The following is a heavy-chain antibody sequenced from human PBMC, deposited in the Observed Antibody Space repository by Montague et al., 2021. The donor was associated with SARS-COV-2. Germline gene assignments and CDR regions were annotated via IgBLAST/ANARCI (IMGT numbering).Heavy chain of an antibody. Sequence: SETLSLTCTVSGGSVSSYYWSWIRQSPGKGLQWLGYIYYSGSTDYNPSLKSRVTMSVDTSKNQLSLRLNSGTTADTAVYFCARAGGFYDYWSGYSSSAGFFDPWGQGILVTVSS. V-gene: IGHV4-59*02. CDR2: IYYSGST. D-gene: IGHD3-3*01. CDR3: ARAGGFYDYWSGYSSSAGFFDP. CDR1: GGSVSSYY. J-gene: IGHJ5*02.